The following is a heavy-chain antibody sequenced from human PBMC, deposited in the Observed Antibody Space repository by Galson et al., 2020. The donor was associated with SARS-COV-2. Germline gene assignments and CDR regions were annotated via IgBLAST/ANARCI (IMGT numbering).Heavy chain of an antibody. J-gene: IGHJ4*02. D-gene: IGHD3-16*01. CDR3: AREIRVGATFDT. Sequence: SETLSLTCTVSARSVTSGSYYWSWILQFPGKGLEWIGYVYYTGTTDYNLSLESRVTISLDMSKRRFSLKINSLTAADTAIYYCAREIRVGATFDTWGQGILVTDSS. V-gene: IGHV4-61*01. CDR2: VYYTGTT. CDR1: ARSVTSGSYY.